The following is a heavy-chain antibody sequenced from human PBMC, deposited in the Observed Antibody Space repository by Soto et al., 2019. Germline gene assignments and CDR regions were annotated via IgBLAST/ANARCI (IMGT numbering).Heavy chain of an antibody. CDR1: GGTFSSYA. V-gene: IGHV1-69*01. Sequence: QVQLVQSGAEVKTPGSSVKVSCKASGGTFSSYAFSWVRQAPGQGLEWMGGIIPIFDTPNYAQRFQGRLSITADESTSTDYMELSSLRSEDTAVSYCARDEIREMGTIGFSDQWGQGTLVTVSS. CDR2: IIPIFDTP. D-gene: IGHD1-1*01. CDR3: ARDEIREMGTIGFSDQ. J-gene: IGHJ4*02.